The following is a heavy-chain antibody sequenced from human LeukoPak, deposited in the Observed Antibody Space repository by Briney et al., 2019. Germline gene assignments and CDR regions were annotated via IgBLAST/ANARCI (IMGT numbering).Heavy chain of an antibody. CDR1: GYSISSGYY. Sequence: PSETLSLTCAVSGYSISSGYYWGWIRQPPGKGLEWIGGIYHSGSTCYNPSLKSRVTISVDTSKNQFSLKLSSVTAADTAVYYCARQSGGFLESLLTFDYWGQGTLVTVSS. D-gene: IGHD3-3*01. V-gene: IGHV4-38-2*01. CDR3: ARQSGGFLESLLTFDY. CDR2: IYHSGST. J-gene: IGHJ4*02.